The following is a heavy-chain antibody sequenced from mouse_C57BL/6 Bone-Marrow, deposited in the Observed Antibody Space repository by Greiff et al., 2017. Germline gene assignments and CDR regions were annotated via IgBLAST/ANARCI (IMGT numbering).Heavy chain of an antibody. D-gene: IGHD1-1*01. CDR1: GFTFSDYG. CDR3: ASAHYDSSYNFDY. Sequence: EVQGVESGGGLVKPGGSLKLSCAASGFTFSDYGMHWVRQAPEKGLEWVAYISSGSSTIYYADTVKGRFTISRDNAKNTLFLQMTGLRSEDAAMYYCASAHYDSSYNFDYGGQGTTLTVSS. J-gene: IGHJ2*01. CDR2: ISSGSSTI. V-gene: IGHV5-17*01.